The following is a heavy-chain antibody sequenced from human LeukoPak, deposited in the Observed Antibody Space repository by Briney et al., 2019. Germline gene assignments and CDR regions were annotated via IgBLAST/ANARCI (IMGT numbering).Heavy chain of an antibody. Sequence: GGSLRLSCVASGFTFSRYTMNWVRQAPGKGLEWVSSISSSSSYIYYADSVKGRFTISRGNAKNSLYLQLNSLRAEDTAVYYCARETYGDYGFDYWGQGTLVTVSS. J-gene: IGHJ4*02. D-gene: IGHD4-17*01. CDR2: ISSSSSYI. CDR3: ARETYGDYGFDY. V-gene: IGHV3-21*01. CDR1: GFTFSRYT.